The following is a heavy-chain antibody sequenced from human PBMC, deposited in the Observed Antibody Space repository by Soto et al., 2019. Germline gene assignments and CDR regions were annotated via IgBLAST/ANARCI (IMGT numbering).Heavy chain of an antibody. CDR3: ARRHYCRGDCTINPDYYCGMDV. CDR1: GYIFTDHC. CDR2: ICAGYSNI. J-gene: IGHJ6*02. D-gene: IGHD2-21*02. V-gene: IGHV5-51*01. Sequence: EVQVVQSGAEVKEPGESLKISCKGSGYIFTDHCIVWVRQMAGKGLEWVGIICAGYSNIIYSPSVQGQVSISADMSISTAYLQWSSLKASDTAIYYCARRHYCRGDCTINPDYYCGMDVWGQGTTVTVSS.